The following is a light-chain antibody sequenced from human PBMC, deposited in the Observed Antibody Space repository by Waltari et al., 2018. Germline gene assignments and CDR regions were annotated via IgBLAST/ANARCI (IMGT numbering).Light chain of an antibody. CDR2: DNN. Sequence: QSVLTQPPSVPAAPGQQVTISCSGRSSNIGDNNVCWFQQFPGTAPKLLIYDNNKRPSGIPDRFSGSRSGTSATLGITGLQTGDEADYYCGTWDSSLRAYVFGSGTMLTVL. V-gene: IGLV1-51*01. J-gene: IGLJ1*01. CDR3: GTWDSSLRAYV. CDR1: SSNIGDNN.